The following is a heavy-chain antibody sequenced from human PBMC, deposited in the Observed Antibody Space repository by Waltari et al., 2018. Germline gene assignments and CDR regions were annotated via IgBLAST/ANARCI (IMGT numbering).Heavy chain of an antibody. CDR3: ARLDRFSDYNWFDP. CDR2: IYHSGGT. D-gene: IGHD3-22*01. CDR1: GYSISRGYY. V-gene: IGHV4-38-2*02. J-gene: IGHJ5*02. Sequence: QVQLQESGPGLVKPSETLSLTCTVPGYSISRGYYWGWFRQPPGKGLEWIGTIYHSGGTKYNPSLKSRVTISVDTSKNQFSLKLTSVTAADAAVYYCARLDRFSDYNWFDPWGHGTLVTVSS.